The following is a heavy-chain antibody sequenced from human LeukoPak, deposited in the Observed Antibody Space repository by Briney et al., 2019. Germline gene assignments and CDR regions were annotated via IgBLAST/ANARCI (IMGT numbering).Heavy chain of an antibody. CDR2: IYYSGST. J-gene: IGHJ6*02. D-gene: IGHD4-17*01. CDR3: AYGDYEYYGMDV. CDR1: GGSISSYY. V-gene: IGHV4-59*01. Sequence: SETLSLTCTVSGGSISSYYWSWIRQPPGKGLEWIGYIYYSGSTNYNPSLKSRVTISVDTSKNQFSLKLSSVTAADTAVYYCAYGDYEYYGMDVWGQGTTVTVSS.